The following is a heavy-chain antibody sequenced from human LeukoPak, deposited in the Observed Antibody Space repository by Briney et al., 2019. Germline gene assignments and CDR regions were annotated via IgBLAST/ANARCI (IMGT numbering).Heavy chain of an antibody. V-gene: IGHV3-23*01. CDR1: GFTFSNSA. J-gene: IGHJ4*02. CDR3: AKVNVGTIAVAGSRGGRAYYFDY. Sequence: GGSLRLSCAASGFTFSNSAMSWVRLAPGKGLDWVSTVSGSGDNTYYADSVKGRFTISRDNSKNTLYLQMISLRAEDTAIYYCAKVNVGTIAVAGSRGGRAYYFDYWGQGALVTVSS. CDR2: VSGSGDNT. D-gene: IGHD6-19*01.